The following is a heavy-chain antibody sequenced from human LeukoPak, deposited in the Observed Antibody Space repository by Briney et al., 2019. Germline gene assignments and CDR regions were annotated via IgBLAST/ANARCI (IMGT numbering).Heavy chain of an antibody. Sequence: GGSLRLSCAASGFTFSDYYMSWIRQAPGKGLEWVSYISSSSSYTNYADSVKGRFTIPRDNAKNSLYLQMNSLRAEDTAVYYCARDLGYSSSWLDYWGQGTLVTVSS. CDR2: ISSSSSYT. V-gene: IGHV3-11*06. J-gene: IGHJ4*02. CDR3: ARDLGYSSSWLDY. CDR1: GFTFSDYY. D-gene: IGHD6-13*01.